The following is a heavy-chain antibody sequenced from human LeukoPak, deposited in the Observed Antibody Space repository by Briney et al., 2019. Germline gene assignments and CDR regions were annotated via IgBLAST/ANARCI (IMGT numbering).Heavy chain of an antibody. D-gene: IGHD3-10*01. CDR3: ARGLWFGEFAYGY. CDR2: INHSGST. J-gene: IGHJ4*02. CDR1: GGSISSSNW. V-gene: IGHV4-4*02. Sequence: PSETLSLTCAVSGGSISSSNWWSWVRQPPGKGLEWIGEINHSGSTNYNPSLKSRVTISVDTSKNQFSLKLSSVTAADTAVYYCARGLWFGEFAYGYWGQGTLVTVSS.